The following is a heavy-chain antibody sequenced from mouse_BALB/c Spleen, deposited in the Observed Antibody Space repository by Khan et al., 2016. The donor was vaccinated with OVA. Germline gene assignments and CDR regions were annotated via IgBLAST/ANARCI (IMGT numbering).Heavy chain of an antibody. CDR2: IKNKSNNYAT. D-gene: IGHD2-2*01. CDR1: GFTFNTYA. CDR3: VRQGYGYSWFGY. V-gene: IGHV10-1*02. Sequence: EVQLVESGGGLVQPKGSLKLSCAASGFTFNTYAMNWVRQAPGKGLEWVARIKNKSNNYATYYADSVKDRFTISRDDSQSMLYLQMNNVKTEDTAMYYCVRQGYGYSWFGYWGQGTLVTVSA. J-gene: IGHJ3*01.